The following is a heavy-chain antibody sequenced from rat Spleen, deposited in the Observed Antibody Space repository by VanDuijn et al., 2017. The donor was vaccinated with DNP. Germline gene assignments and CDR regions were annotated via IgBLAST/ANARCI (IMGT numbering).Heavy chain of an antibody. CDR3: TRGGGYNYYFDY. CDR1: GFSLTSYG. CDR2: ISSGGST. D-gene: IGHD1-4*01. J-gene: IGHJ2*01. Sequence: QVQLKESGPGLVQPSQTLSLTCTVSGFSLTSYGVSWVRQPPGKGLEWIAAISSGGSTYYNSALKSRLSISRDTSKSQVFLKMNSLQTEDTANYFCTRGGGYNYYFDYWGQGVMVTVSS. V-gene: IGHV2S12*01.